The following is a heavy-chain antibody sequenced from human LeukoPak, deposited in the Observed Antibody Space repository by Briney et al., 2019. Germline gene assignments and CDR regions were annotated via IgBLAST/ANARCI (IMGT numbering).Heavy chain of an antibody. J-gene: IGHJ4*02. CDR3: AKGRLQEGTVFRGVITPVDY. CDR1: GFTFSNFA. CDR2: ISGRGDGT. D-gene: IGHD3-10*01. Sequence: GGSLRLSCAASGFTFSNFAMNWVRRAPGKGLEWVSTISGRGDGTCYADSVKGRFTISRDNSKNTLFLQMSNLSADDTALYYCAKGRLQEGTVFRGVITPVDYWGQGTLVTVTS. V-gene: IGHV3-23*01.